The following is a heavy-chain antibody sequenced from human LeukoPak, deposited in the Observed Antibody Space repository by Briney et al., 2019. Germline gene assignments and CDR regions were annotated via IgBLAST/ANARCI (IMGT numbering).Heavy chain of an antibody. D-gene: IGHD6-13*01. CDR2: IYSDNT. J-gene: IGHJ4*02. Sequence: GGSLRLSCTVSGFTVSSNSMSWVRQAPGKGLEWVSFIYSDNTHYSDSVKGRFTISRDNSKNTLYLQMNSLRAEDTAVYYCARMGSSWYSNYWGQGTLVTVSS. CDR3: ARMGSSWYSNY. V-gene: IGHV3-53*01. CDR1: GFTVSSNS.